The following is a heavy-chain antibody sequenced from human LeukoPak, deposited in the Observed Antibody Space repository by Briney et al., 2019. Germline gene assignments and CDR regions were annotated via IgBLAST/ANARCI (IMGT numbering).Heavy chain of an antibody. J-gene: IGHJ4*02. CDR2: IHHSGNT. V-gene: IGHV4-38-2*01. CDR1: GYSISNTYY. Sequence: SETLSLTCAVSGYSISNTYYWGWIRQPPGKGLEWLGGIHHSGNTYYNPSLKGRVTISVDTSKKQFSLKLSSVTAADTAAYYCARQSYDSGSLYYTYWGQGTLVTVSS. D-gene: IGHD3-10*01. CDR3: ARQSYDSGSLYYTY.